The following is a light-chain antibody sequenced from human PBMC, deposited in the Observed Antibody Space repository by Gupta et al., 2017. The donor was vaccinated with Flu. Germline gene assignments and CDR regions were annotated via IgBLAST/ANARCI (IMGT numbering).Light chain of an antibody. V-gene: IGLV3-21*02. CDR2: DDS. CDR1: NIASKT. J-gene: IGLJ3*02. CDR3: QVWDSGSDYPSCV. Sequence: RARIYCGRNNIASKTVNWCRQKPGQAHVLVLYDDSARPSGTPEPFSGPNSANTANLTIRRVEAGDEADYDGQVWDSGSDYPSCVFGGGTKL.